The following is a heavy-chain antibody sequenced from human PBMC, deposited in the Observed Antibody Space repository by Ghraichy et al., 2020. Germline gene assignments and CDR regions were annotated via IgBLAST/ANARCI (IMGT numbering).Heavy chain of an antibody. CDR3: ARGSTYSSSWYENY. V-gene: IGHV1-8*01. CDR1: GENVTSSD. J-gene: IGHJ4*02. D-gene: IGHD6-13*01. Sequence: ASVKVSCKAAGENVTSSDMNWVRESTGQGLEWMGWMNPNSGNTGYAQKFQGRVTMTRNTSISTAYMELSSLRSEDTAVYYCARGSTYSSSWYENYWGQGTLDTVSS. CDR2: MNPNSGNT.